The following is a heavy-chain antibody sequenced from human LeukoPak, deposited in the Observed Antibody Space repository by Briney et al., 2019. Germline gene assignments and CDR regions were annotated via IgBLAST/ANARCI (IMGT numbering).Heavy chain of an antibody. CDR1: GGSISSSNW. Sequence: PSETLSLTCAVSGGSISSSNWWSWVRQPPGKGLEWIGEIYHNGSTNYNPSLKSRVTISVDKSKNQFSLKLSSVTAADTAVYYCARTTTVTTESFDYWGQGTLVTVSS. CDR3: ARTTTVTTESFDY. D-gene: IGHD4-17*01. J-gene: IGHJ4*02. CDR2: IYHNGST. V-gene: IGHV4-4*02.